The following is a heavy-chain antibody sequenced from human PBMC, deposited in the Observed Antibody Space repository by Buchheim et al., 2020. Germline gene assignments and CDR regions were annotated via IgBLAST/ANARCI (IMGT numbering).Heavy chain of an antibody. CDR1: GDSISSYY. CDR2: VYYSGST. CDR3: ARGARTVGATLDY. Sequence: QVQLQGSGPELVKSSETLSLTCTVSGDSISSYYWTWIRQPPGKGLEWVGYVYYSGSTNYNPSLKSRVTISVDTSKNQFSLKLSSVTAADTAVYYCARGARTVGATLDYWGQGTL. V-gene: IGHV4-59*01. D-gene: IGHD1-26*01. J-gene: IGHJ4*02.